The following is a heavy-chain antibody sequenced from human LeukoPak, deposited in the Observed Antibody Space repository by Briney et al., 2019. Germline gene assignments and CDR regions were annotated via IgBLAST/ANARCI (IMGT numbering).Heavy chain of an antibody. Sequence: GESLKISCKGSGYSFTNYWIGWVRQRPARGLEWMGIICPGDSDTRYSPSFQGQVTISVDKSISTACLQWSSLKASDTAMYYCARRGSGWYVDFWGQGTLVTVSS. CDR2: ICPGDSDT. V-gene: IGHV5-51*01. CDR1: GYSFTNYW. J-gene: IGHJ4*02. CDR3: ARRGSGWYVDF. D-gene: IGHD6-19*01.